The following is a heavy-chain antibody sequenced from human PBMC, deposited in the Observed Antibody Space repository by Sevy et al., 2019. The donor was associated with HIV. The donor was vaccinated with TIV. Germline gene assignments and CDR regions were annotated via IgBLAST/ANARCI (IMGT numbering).Heavy chain of an antibody. V-gene: IGHV1-24*01. CDR3: ATLDFWSDYPLYGMDV. Sequence: ASVKVSCKVSGYTLTKLSMHWVRQAPGKGLQWMGGFDPEDGKKIYAQKFQGRVTMTEDTSTDTAYMELSSLRSEDTAVYYCATLDFWSDYPLYGMDVWGQGTTVTVSS. D-gene: IGHD3-3*01. CDR1: GYTLTKLS. J-gene: IGHJ6*02. CDR2: FDPEDGKK.